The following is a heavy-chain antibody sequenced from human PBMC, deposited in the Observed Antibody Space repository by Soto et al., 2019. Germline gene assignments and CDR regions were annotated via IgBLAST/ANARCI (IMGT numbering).Heavy chain of an antibody. CDR1: GGTFSSSA. D-gene: IGHD2-2*01. CDR2: IIPLFRKP. V-gene: IGHV1-69*06. J-gene: IGHJ6*02. Sequence: QVQLVQSGAEMKEPGSSVMVSCQTSGGTFSSSAISWLRQAPGRGLEWMGGIIPLFRKPDYAQKFQGRVTIPADTSTSTAYMELSSLRSDDTAVYYCARDSERIPLGGTSYYRLDVWGQGTTVTVSS. CDR3: ARDSERIPLGGTSYYRLDV.